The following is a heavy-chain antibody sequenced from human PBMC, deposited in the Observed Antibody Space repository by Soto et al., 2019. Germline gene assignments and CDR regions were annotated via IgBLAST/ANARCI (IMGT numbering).Heavy chain of an antibody. Sequence: EVQVVEWGGGLEQPGRSLRLSCAASGFSFDDYAMHWVRQAPGKGLEWVSCISWNSGNIVYSDSVKGRFTISRDNAKNSLSLQMNSLRAEDTALYYCTKGSSTSCFSPLDHLGQGTLVTVSS. V-gene: IGHV3-9*01. CDR3: TKGSSTSCFSPLDH. CDR1: GFSFDDYA. D-gene: IGHD2-2*01. J-gene: IGHJ4*02. CDR2: ISWNSGNI.